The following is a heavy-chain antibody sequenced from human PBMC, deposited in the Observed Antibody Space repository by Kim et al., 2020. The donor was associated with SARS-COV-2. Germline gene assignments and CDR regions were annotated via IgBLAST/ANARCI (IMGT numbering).Heavy chain of an antibody. CDR3: AKDRTVVTPALMLRIDYYYYGMDV. CDR1: GFTFSSYG. J-gene: IGHJ6*02. CDR2: ISYDGSNK. Sequence: GGSLRLSCAASGFTFSSYGMHWVRQAPGKGLEWVAVISYDGSNKYYADSVKGRFTISRDNSKNTLYLQMNSLRAEDTAVYYCAKDRTVVTPALMLRIDYYYYGMDVWGQGTTVTVSS. V-gene: IGHV3-30*18. D-gene: IGHD2-21*02.